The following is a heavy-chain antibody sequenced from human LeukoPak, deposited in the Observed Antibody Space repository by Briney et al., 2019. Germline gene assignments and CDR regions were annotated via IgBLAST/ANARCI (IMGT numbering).Heavy chain of an antibody. J-gene: IGHJ4*02. CDR2: IHYIGNT. CDR3: ARLRHSYGSPYYFDY. V-gene: IGHV4-39*01. CDR1: GGSISSSSYS. D-gene: IGHD5-18*01. Sequence: PSETLSLTCTVSGGSISSSSYSWGWIRQPPGKGLEWIGSIHYIGNTYYNPSLKSRVTISVGTSKNQFSLKLSSVTAADTAVYYCARLRHSYGSPYYFDYWGQGTLVTVSS.